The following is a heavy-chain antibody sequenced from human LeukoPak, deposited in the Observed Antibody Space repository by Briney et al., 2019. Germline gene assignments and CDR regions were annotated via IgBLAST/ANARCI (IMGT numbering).Heavy chain of an antibody. CDR3: ARVGEYGSGSYLLY. Sequence: GASVKVSCKASGYTFTSYDINWVRQATGQGLEWMGWMNPNSANTGYAQKFQGRITITRNTSINTAYMELSRLRSDDTAVYYCARVGEYGSGSYLLYWGQGTLVTVSS. J-gene: IGHJ4*02. V-gene: IGHV1-8*03. CDR2: MNPNSANT. D-gene: IGHD3-10*01. CDR1: GYTFTSYD.